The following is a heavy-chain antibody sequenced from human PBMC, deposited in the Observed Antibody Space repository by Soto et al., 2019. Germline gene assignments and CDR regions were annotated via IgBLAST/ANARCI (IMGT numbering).Heavy chain of an antibody. CDR1: GFTFSSYA. D-gene: IGHD3-22*01. CDR2: ISGSGGST. Sequence: PGGSLRLSCAASGFTFSSYAMSWVRQAPGKGLEWVPAISGSGGSTYYADSVKGRFTISRDNSKNTLYLQMNSLRAEDTAVYYCAKGPPSIYYYDSSGYYYGYFDYWGQGTLVTVSS. CDR3: AKGPPSIYYYDSSGYYYGYFDY. V-gene: IGHV3-23*01. J-gene: IGHJ4*02.